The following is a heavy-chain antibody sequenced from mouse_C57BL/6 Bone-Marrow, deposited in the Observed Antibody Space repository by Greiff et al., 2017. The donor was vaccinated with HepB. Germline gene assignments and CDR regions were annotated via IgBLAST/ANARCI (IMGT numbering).Heavy chain of an antibody. CDR3: TTLITTVVAN. CDR1: GFNIKDDY. V-gene: IGHV14-4*01. D-gene: IGHD1-1*01. Sequence: DVKLVESGAELVRPGASVKLSCTASGFNIKDDYMHWVKQRPEQGLEWIGWIDPENGDTEYASKFQGKATITADTSSNTAYLQLSSLTSEDTAVYYCTTLITTVVANWGQGTTLTVSS. J-gene: IGHJ2*01. CDR2: IDPENGDT.